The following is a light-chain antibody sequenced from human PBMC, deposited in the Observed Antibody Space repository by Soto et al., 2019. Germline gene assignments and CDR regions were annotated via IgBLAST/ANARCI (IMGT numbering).Light chain of an antibody. CDR2: ENN. Sequence: QSVLTQPPSVSAAPGQKVTICCSGSSSNIGNNYVSWYQQLPGTAPKLLIYENNKRPSGIPDRFSGSKSGTSATLGITGLQTGDEADYYCGTWDSSLSADVVFGGGTKLTVL. CDR1: SSNIGNNY. CDR3: GTWDSSLSADVV. V-gene: IGLV1-51*02. J-gene: IGLJ2*01.